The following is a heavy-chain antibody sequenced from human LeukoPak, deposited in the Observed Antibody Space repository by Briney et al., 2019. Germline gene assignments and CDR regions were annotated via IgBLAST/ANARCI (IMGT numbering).Heavy chain of an antibody. CDR2: IIPIFGTA. D-gene: IGHD6-19*01. V-gene: IGHV1-69*05. Sequence: EASVKVSCKASGGTFSNYDISWVRQAPGQGLEWMGGIIPIFGTANYAQKFHGRVTMTTDTSTSTAYMELRSLRSDDTAVYYCARTYSSGWYPGYWGQGTLVTVSS. CDR1: GGTFSNYD. J-gene: IGHJ4*02. CDR3: ARTYSSGWYPGY.